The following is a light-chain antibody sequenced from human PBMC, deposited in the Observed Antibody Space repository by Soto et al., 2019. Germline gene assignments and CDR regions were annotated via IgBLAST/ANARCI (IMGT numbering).Light chain of an antibody. CDR3: EQSYSGLYM. CDR2: AAS. Sequence: DIQMTQSPSSLSASVGDRVTITCRASQTISRFLSWYQKKPGKAPKLLIYAASTLQPGVSSRFSGSGSGTDFSLSIRSLQPDDFSTYYEEQSYSGLYMFGQGTQLEIK. J-gene: IGKJ2*01. CDR1: QTISRF. V-gene: IGKV1-39*01.